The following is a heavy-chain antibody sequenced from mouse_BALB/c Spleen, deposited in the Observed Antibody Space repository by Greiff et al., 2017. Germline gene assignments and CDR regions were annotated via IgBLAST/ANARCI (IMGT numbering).Heavy chain of an antibody. J-gene: IGHJ3*01. V-gene: IGHV2-9*02. CDR3: ARALSEPGFAY. CDR2: IWAGGST. CDR1: GFSLTSYG. Sequence: VMLVESGPGLVAPSQSLSITCTVSGFSLTSYGVHWVRQPPGKGLEWLGVIWAGGSTNYNSALMSRLSISKDNSKSQVFLKMNSLQTDDTAMYYCARALSEPGFAYWGQGTLVTVSA. D-gene: IGHD2-3*01.